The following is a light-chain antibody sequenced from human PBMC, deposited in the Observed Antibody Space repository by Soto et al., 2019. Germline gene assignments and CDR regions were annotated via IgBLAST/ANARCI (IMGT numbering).Light chain of an antibody. V-gene: IGLV2-14*03. J-gene: IGLJ2*01. Sequence: QSVLTQPASVSGSPGQSITISCTGSSSDVGFYDFVSWYQQHPGKAPRLIIYDVYSRPSGVSNRFSGSKSGNTASLTISGLQKEDEADYYCCSHPYTNTHVVFGGGTKLTVL. CDR3: CSHPYTNTHVV. CDR2: DVY. CDR1: SSDVGFYDF.